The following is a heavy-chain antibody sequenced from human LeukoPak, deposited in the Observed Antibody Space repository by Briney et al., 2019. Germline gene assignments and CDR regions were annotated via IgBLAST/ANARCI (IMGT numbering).Heavy chain of an antibody. CDR2: IYPGDSDT. CDR3: ARQNYYDSSEVDY. J-gene: IGHJ4*02. D-gene: IGHD3-22*01. V-gene: IGHV5-51*01. CDR1: GYSFTSNW. Sequence: GESLKISCKGSGYSFTSNWIGWVRQMPGKGLEWMGIIYPGDSDTRYSPSFQGQVTISADKSISTAYLQWSSLKASDTAMYYCARQNYYDSSEVDYWGQGTLVTVSS.